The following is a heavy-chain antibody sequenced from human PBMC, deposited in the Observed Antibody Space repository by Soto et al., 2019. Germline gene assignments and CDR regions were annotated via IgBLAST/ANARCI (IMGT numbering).Heavy chain of an antibody. CDR2: TTYDGGIK. D-gene: IGHD1-1*01. CDR3: AGALENPYFYYGINV. V-gene: IGHV3-30*03. Sequence: QGQLVEAGGGVVQPGRSLRLSCAASGFSFSSYGMEWFRLAPGKGLEWVAATTYDGGIKHYVDSVKGRFTISGDNSKNTLYLQMKSLIVEDTATYYCAGALENPYFYYGINVWGQGTTVTVSS. J-gene: IGHJ6*02. CDR1: GFSFSSYG.